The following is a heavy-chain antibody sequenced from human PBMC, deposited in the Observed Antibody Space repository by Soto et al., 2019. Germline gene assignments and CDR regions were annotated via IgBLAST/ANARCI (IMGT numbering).Heavy chain of an antibody. CDR1: GYTFTSYG. Sequence: ASVKVSCKASGYTFTSYGISWVRQAPGQGLEWMGWISAYNGNTNYAQKLQGRVTMTTDTSTSTAYMELRSLRSDDTAVYYFASNVGYCSGGSCYHWRYWGQGTLVTVSS. D-gene: IGHD2-15*01. V-gene: IGHV1-18*01. CDR3: ASNVGYCSGGSCYHWRY. J-gene: IGHJ4*02. CDR2: ISAYNGNT.